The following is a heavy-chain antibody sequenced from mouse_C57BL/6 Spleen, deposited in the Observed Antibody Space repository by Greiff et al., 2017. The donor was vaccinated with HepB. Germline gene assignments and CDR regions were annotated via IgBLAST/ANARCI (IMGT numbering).Heavy chain of an antibody. J-gene: IGHJ2*01. CDR1: GYTFTDYY. CDR2: INPNNGGT. V-gene: IGHV1-26*01. Sequence: VQLQQSGPELVKPGASVKISCKASGYTFTDYYMNWVKQSHGKSLEWIGDINPNNGGTSYNQKFKGKATLTVDKSSSTAYMELRSLTSEDSAVYYCASSLFITTVVATSSLDYWGQGTTLTVSS. CDR3: ASSLFITTVVATSSLDY. D-gene: IGHD1-1*01.